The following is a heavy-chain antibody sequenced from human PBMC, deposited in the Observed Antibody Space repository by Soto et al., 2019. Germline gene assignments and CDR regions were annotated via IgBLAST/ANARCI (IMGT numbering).Heavy chain of an antibody. J-gene: IGHJ5*02. CDR2: ISSDGGNT. D-gene: IGHD5-12*01. V-gene: IGHV3-64D*06. CDR3: MKSIVATDNWFDP. CDR1: GFTFSSYA. Sequence: LRLSCSASGFTFSSYAMHWVRQAPGKGLEYVSAISSDGGNTYYADSVKGRFTISRDNSKNTLYLQMSSLRAEDTAVYYCMKSIVATDNWFDPWGQGTLVTSPQ.